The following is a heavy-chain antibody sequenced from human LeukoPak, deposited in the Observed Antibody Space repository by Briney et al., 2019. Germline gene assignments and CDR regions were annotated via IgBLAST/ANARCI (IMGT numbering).Heavy chain of an antibody. D-gene: IGHD5-24*01. CDR1: GGSISSGSYY. CDR3: ARGAVEFDY. Sequence: SETLSLTCTVSGGSISSGSYYWSWIRQPAGKGLEWIGRIYTSGSTNYNPSLKSRVTISVDTSKNQFSLKLSSVTAADTAVYYCARGAVEFDYWGQGTLVTVS. CDR2: IYTSGST. V-gene: IGHV4-61*02. J-gene: IGHJ4*02.